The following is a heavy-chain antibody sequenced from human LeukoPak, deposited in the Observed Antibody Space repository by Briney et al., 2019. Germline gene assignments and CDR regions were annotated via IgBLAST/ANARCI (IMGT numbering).Heavy chain of an antibody. Sequence: ASVKVSCKASAYTSPNYGITWVRQAPGRGREWMGWISTYNGNTQYAQKFQGRLTMTTDTPTKTVYMELRSLRSNDTAVYYCALPAKGAFFYYYMEVWGKGTTVTVSS. CDR2: ISTYNGNT. J-gene: IGHJ6*03. CDR1: AYTSPNYG. CDR3: ALPAKGAFFYYYMEV. D-gene: IGHD2-2*01. V-gene: IGHV1-18*01.